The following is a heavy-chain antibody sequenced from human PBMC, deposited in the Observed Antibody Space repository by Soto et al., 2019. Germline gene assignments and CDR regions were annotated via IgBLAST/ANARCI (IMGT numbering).Heavy chain of an antibody. CDR2: IYYSGST. Sequence: QLQLQESGPGLVKPSQTLSLTCTVSGVSISSGDYSWSWIRQPPGKGLEWIGYIYYSGSTYYNPSLKSRVTISVDTSKNQFSLKLSSVTAADTAVYYCAREKESRYNWFDPWGQGTLGTVSS. CDR3: AREKESRYNWFDP. V-gene: IGHV4-30-4*01. J-gene: IGHJ5*02. CDR1: GVSISSGDYS.